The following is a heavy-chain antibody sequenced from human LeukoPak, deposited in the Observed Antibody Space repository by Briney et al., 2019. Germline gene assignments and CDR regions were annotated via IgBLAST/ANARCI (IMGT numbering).Heavy chain of an antibody. V-gene: IGHV1-69*04. J-gene: IGHJ4*02. Sequence: GASVKVSCKASGGTFSSYAISWVRQAPGQGLEWMGRIIPILGIANYAQKFQGRVTITADKSTSTAYMELSSLRSEDTAGYYCARSGRNRLTPTLDYWDQGTLVTVSS. CDR3: ARSGRNRLTPTLDY. CDR1: GGTFSSYA. D-gene: IGHD1-14*01. CDR2: IIPILGIA.